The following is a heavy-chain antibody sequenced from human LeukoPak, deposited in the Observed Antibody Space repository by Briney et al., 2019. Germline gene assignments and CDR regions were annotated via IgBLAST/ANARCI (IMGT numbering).Heavy chain of an antibody. CDR3: ASAFSGSYRIDY. D-gene: IGHD3-16*02. CDR2: INHSGST. J-gene: IGHJ4*02. CDR1: GGSFSGYY. Sequence: SETLSLTCAVYGGSFSGYYWSWIRQPPGKGLEWIGEINHSGSTNYNPSLKSRVTISVDTSKNQFSLKLGSVTAADTAVYYCASAFSGSYRIDYWGQGTLVTVSS. V-gene: IGHV4-34*01.